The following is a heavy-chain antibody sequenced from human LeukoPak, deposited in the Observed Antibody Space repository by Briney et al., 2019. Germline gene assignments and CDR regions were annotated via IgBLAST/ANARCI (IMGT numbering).Heavy chain of an antibody. D-gene: IGHD4-11*01. CDR3: ARGQATVTRN. CDR2: INHSGST. J-gene: IGHJ4*02. CDR1: GGSFSGYY. V-gene: IGHV4-34*01. Sequence: SETLSLTXAVYGGSFSGYYWSWICQTPGKGLEWIGEINHSGSTNYNPSLKSRVTISVDTSKNHFSLRLSSVTAADTAVYYCARGQATVTRNWGQGTLVTVSS.